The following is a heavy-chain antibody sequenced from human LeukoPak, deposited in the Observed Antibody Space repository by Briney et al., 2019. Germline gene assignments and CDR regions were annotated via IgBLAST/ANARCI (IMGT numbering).Heavy chain of an antibody. V-gene: IGHV4-4*02. D-gene: IGHD4-23*01. J-gene: IGHJ4*02. CDR3: ARVSGATVVTTDY. Sequence: SGTLSLTCAVSGGSISSTNWWSWVRQPPGKGLEWIGEIYHSGSTNYNPSLKSRVTISVDKSKNQFSVRLSSVTAADTAVYYCARVSGATVVTTDYWGQGTQVTVSS. CDR2: IYHSGST. CDR1: GGSISSTNW.